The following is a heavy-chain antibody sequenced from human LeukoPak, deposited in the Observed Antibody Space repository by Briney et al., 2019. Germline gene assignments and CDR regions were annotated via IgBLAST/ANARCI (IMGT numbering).Heavy chain of an antibody. CDR1: GGSISSSNW. V-gene: IGHV4-4*02. CDR3: ATTADQLTPLGY. CDR2: IYHSGST. D-gene: IGHD2-2*01. J-gene: IGHJ4*02. Sequence: SETLSLTCAVSGGSISSSNWWSWVRQPPGKGLEWIGEIYHSGSTNYNPSLKSRVTISVDESKNQFSLKLSSVTAADTAVYYCATTADQLTPLGYWGQGTLVTVSS.